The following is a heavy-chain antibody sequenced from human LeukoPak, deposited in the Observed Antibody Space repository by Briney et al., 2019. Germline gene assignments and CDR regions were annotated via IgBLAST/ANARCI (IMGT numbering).Heavy chain of an antibody. Sequence: GASVQVSCKASGYTFTGYYMHWVRQAPGQGLEWMGWINPNSGGTNYAQKFQGRVTMTRDTSISTAYMELSRLRSDDTAVYYCARDGGYCSSTSCLMIQIVFDYWGQGTLVTVSS. V-gene: IGHV1-2*02. CDR3: ARDGGYCSSTSCLMIQIVFDY. D-gene: IGHD2-2*01. J-gene: IGHJ4*02. CDR2: INPNSGGT. CDR1: GYTFTGYY.